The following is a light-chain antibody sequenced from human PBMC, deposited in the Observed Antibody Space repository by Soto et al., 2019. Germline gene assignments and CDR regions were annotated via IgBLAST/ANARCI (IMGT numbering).Light chain of an antibody. CDR3: SSYTSSSTRLYV. Sequence: QSVLTQPASVSGSPGQSITISCTGTSSDVGGYNYVSWYQQHPGKAPILMIYDVSNRPSGVSNRFSGSKSGNTASLTISGLQAEDEADYYCSSYTSSSTRLYVFGTGTKVTVL. CDR2: DVS. CDR1: SSDVGGYNY. V-gene: IGLV2-14*01. J-gene: IGLJ1*01.